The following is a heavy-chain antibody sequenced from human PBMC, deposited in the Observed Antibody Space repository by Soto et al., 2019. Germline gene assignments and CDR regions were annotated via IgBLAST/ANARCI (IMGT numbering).Heavy chain of an antibody. CDR1: GYTFSSYG. CDR2: ISAYNGNT. CDR3: ARREVGTTLDFDY. D-gene: IGHD1-26*01. Sequence: QVQLVQSGAEVKKPGASVKVSCKASGYTFSSYGISWVRQAPGQGLEWVGWISAYNGNTMDAQKVQGRVTLTTDTSTSTAYMELRSLRSADTAVYFCARREVGTTLDFDYWGQGTLVTVSS. V-gene: IGHV1-18*01. J-gene: IGHJ4*02.